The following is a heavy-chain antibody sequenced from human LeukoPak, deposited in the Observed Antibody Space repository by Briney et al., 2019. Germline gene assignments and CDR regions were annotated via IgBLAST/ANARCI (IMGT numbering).Heavy chain of an antibody. CDR2: ISGSGGNT. CDR1: GFTFSSYA. Sequence: GSLRLSCAASGFTFSSYAMSWVRQAPGKGLEWVSAISGSGGNTYYADSVKGRFTISRDNSKNTLYLQMNSLRAEDTAVYYCARERGAVGWFDPWGQGTLVTVSS. V-gene: IGHV3-23*01. J-gene: IGHJ5*02. D-gene: IGHD4/OR15-4a*01. CDR3: ARERGAVGWFDP.